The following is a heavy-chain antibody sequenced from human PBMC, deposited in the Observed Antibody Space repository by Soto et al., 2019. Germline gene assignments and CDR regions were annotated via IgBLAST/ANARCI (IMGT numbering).Heavy chain of an antibody. CDR3: AREAGYCSTTSCYRRAFDT. D-gene: IGHD2-2*01. Sequence: GGSLRLSCAASGFTFTGHWMHWVRQVPGKGLVWVARINTEGDSTNYADSAKGRFTISRDSATNTVYLQMNGLGVDDTSVYFCAREAGYCSTTSCYRRAFDTWGQGTMVTVSS. CDR1: GFTFTGHW. CDR2: INTEGDST. V-gene: IGHV3-74*01. J-gene: IGHJ3*02.